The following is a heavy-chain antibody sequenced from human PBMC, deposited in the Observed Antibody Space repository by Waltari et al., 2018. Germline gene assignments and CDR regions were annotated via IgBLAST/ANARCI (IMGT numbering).Heavy chain of an antibody. CDR2: IDPSDSYT. Sequence: EVQLVQSGAEVKKPGESLRISCKGSGYSFTSYWISWVRQMPGKGLEWMGRIDPSDSYTNYSPSFQGHVIISADKSISTAYLQWSSLKASDTAMYYCARGLATVTTQGAFDIWGQGTMVTVSS. J-gene: IGHJ3*02. D-gene: IGHD4-17*01. CDR1: GYSFTSYW. CDR3: ARGLATVTTQGAFDI. V-gene: IGHV5-10-1*03.